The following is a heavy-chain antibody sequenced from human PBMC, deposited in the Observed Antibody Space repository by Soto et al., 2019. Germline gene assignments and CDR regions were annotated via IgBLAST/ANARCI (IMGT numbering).Heavy chain of an antibody. V-gene: IGHV1-69*01. J-gene: IGHJ6*02. CDR3: ANVRYSSPMGYYYGMDV. CDR1: GVTFSKFI. Sequence: QVQLEQSGGEVKKPGSSVKVSCKASGVTFSKFIMTWVRQAPGLGLEWVGGIIPIFGTANYAQKFQGRVTITADQSTSTSYLEVSNLRSEDTAVYYCANVRYSSPMGYYYGMDVWGQGTAVTVSS. D-gene: IGHD6-19*01. CDR2: IIPIFGTA.